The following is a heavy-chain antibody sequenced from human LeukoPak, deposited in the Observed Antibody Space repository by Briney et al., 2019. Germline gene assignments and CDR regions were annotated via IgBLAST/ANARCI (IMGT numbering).Heavy chain of an antibody. CDR1: GFTFSSYG. CDR2: LWYDGSNK. J-gene: IGHJ6*03. CDR3: AKENYGDYVAHYYYYYMDV. V-gene: IGHV3-33*06. D-gene: IGHD4-17*01. Sequence: GGSLRLSCAASGFTFSSYGMHWVRQAPGKGLEWVAVLWYDGSNKYYADSVKGRFTISRDNSKNTLYLQMNSLRAEDTAVYYCAKENYGDYVAHYYYYYMDVWGKGTTVTVSS.